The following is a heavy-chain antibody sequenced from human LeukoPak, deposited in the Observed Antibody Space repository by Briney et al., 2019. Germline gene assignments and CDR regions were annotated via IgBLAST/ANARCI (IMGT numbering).Heavy chain of an antibody. D-gene: IGHD6-13*01. CDR2: INSDGSST. CDR3: TRVGYSNSWYVDY. J-gene: IGHJ4*02. Sequence: GGSLRLSCEASGFTFSSYWMHWVRQAPGKGLVWVSRINSDGSSTTYADSVKGRFTISRDNAKNTLYLQMNSLRAEDTAIYYCTRVGYSNSWYVDYWGQGTLVTVSS. CDR1: GFTFSSYW. V-gene: IGHV3-74*01.